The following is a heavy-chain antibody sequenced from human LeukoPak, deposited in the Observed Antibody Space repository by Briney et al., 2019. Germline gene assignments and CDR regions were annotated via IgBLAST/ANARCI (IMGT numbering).Heavy chain of an antibody. Sequence: AGGPMRLSCAASGFPFSSYEMNWVRQAPGRGLEWVSYISSSGSTIYYADSVKGRFTISRDNAKNSLYLQMNSLRAEDTAVYYCARDRNYYGSGSYYEPDYWGQGTLVTVSS. CDR2: ISSSGSTI. V-gene: IGHV3-48*03. CDR1: GFPFSSYE. J-gene: IGHJ4*02. CDR3: ARDRNYYGSGSYYEPDY. D-gene: IGHD3-10*01.